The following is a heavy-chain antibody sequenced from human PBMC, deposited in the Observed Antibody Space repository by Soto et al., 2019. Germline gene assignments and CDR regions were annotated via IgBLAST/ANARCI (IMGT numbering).Heavy chain of an antibody. J-gene: IGHJ4*02. CDR2: ISGTGGT. D-gene: IGHD2-15*01. V-gene: IGHV3-23*01. CDR3: AKDRRVAYCRGGTCYSPDY. Sequence: EVQLWESGGGLVQPGGSLRLSCAVSGFTFSSYVMTWVRQAPGKGLEWVSAISGTGGTYYADSVKGRFTISRDNSKNALYLQMNSLRDEDTAVYYCAKDRRVAYCRGGTCYSPDYRVQGTLVIVSS. CDR1: GFTFSSYV.